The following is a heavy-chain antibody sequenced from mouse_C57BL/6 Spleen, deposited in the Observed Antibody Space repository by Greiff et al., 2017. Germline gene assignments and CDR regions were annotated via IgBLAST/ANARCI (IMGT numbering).Heavy chain of an antibody. CDR1: GYTFTDYY. CDR2: IYPGSGNT. CDR3: ARNSCSDY. V-gene: IGHV1-76*01. Sequence: VQLKESGAELVRPGASVKLSCKASGYTFTDYYINWVKQRPGQGLEWIARIYPGSGNTYYNEKFKGKATLTAEKSSSTAYMQLSSLTSEDSAVYFCARNSCSDYWGQGTTLTVSA. J-gene: IGHJ2*01.